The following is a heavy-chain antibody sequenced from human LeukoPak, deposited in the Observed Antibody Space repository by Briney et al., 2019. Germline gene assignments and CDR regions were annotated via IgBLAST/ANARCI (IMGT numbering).Heavy chain of an antibody. D-gene: IGHD6-13*01. J-gene: IGHJ6*03. CDR1: GYSISSGYY. Sequence: SETLSLTCTVSGYSISSGYYWGWIRQPPGKGLEWIGSIYHSGSTNYNPSLKSRVTISVDTSKNQFSLKLSSVTAADTAVYYCAREDRGSWGYYYMDVWGKGTTVTISS. V-gene: IGHV4-38-2*02. CDR3: AREDRGSWGYYYMDV. CDR2: IYHSGST.